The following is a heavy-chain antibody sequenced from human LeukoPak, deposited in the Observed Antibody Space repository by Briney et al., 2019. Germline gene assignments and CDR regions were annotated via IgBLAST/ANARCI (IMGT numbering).Heavy chain of an antibody. D-gene: IGHD5-18*01. CDR3: ARGSDTAMAIFDY. V-gene: IGHV4-39*07. CDR2: INHSGST. Sequence: SETLSLTCTVSGGSISSSSYYWGWIRQPPGKGLEWIGEINHSGSTNYNPSLKSRVTISVDTSKNQFSLKLSSVTAADTAVYYCARGSDTAMAIFDYWGQGTLVTVSS. J-gene: IGHJ4*02. CDR1: GGSISSSSYY.